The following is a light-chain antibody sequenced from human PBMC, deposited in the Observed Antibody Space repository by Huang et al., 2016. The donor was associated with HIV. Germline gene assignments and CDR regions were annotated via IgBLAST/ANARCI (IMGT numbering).Light chain of an antibody. V-gene: IGKV1-33*01. J-gene: IGKJ3*01. CDR2: DAS. Sequence: DIQMTQSPSSLSASVGERVTFTCQASQDISNYLNWYQQKPRKAPKLLIYDASNLETGVPSRFSGSGSGTDFSLTISSLQPEDVATYYCQQYDNPLFTFGPGTKVDIK. CDR1: QDISNY. CDR3: QQYDNPLFT.